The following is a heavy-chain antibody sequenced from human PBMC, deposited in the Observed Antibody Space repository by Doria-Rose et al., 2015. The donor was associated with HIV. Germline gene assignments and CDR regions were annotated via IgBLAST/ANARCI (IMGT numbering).Heavy chain of an antibody. V-gene: IGHV1-2*02. CDR3: ARAYSSSSNGFVNL. CDR2: INPNNGAS. Sequence: SVYAFTAYYIHWARQAPGQGLEWMGRINPNNGASNYAQKFQGRVTMTRDTSIRTAYMELHSLRSDDTAVYYCARAYSSSSNGFVNLWGQGTLVSVST. CDR1: VYAFTAYY. D-gene: IGHD6-6*01. J-gene: IGHJ4*02.